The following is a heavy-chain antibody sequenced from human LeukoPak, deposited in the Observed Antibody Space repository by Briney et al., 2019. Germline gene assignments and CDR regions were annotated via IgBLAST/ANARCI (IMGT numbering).Heavy chain of an antibody. D-gene: IGHD2-21*02. CDR3: AKGDTS. J-gene: IGHJ5*02. Sequence: GGSLRLSCAAYGFNFSNYDMHWVRQAPGKGLEWVAFIRYDGSDKYYADSVKGRFTISRDNSKNTLYLQMNSLRTEDTAVYYCAKGDTSWGQGTLVTVSS. CDR2: IRYDGSDK. CDR1: GFNFSNYD. V-gene: IGHV3-30*02.